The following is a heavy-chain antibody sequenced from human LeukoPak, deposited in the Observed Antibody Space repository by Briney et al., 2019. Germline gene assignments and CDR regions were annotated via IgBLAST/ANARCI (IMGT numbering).Heavy chain of an antibody. CDR1: GFTFSSYD. J-gene: IGHJ6*02. CDR3: ARAHYYGSGSYPSYYYYGMDV. D-gene: IGHD3-10*01. Sequence: PGGSLRLSCAASGFTFSSYDMHWVRQATGKGLEWVSAIGTAGDTYYPGSVKGRFTISRENAKNSLYLQMNSLRAGDTAVYYCARAHYYGSGSYPSYYYYGMDVWSQGTTVTVSS. CDR2: IGTAGDT. V-gene: IGHV3-13*01.